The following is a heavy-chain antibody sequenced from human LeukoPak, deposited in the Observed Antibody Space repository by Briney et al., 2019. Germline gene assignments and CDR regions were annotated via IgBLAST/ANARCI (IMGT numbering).Heavy chain of an antibody. J-gene: IGHJ4*02. V-gene: IGHV3-74*01. D-gene: IGHD3-22*01. CDR2: IKSDGST. CDR1: GFTFSSYW. CDR3: AKDGLYYDGSEHVYYFDS. Sequence: PGGSLRLSCAASGFTFSSYWMHWVRQAPGKGLVWVSRIKSDGSTRYADSVKGRFTISRDNAKNTLYLQMNSLRAEDTALYYCAKDGLYYDGSEHVYYFDSWGQGTLVTVSS.